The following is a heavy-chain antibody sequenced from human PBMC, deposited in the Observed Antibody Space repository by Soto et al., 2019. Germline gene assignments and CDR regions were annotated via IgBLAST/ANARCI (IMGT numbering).Heavy chain of an antibody. J-gene: IGHJ4*02. CDR3: AGELVMKNYFDS. V-gene: IGHV4-59*11. CDR1: GGSIGGRY. Sequence: QVQMQQSGPELLPPSDTLFLTCTVSGGSIGGRYWTWMRQTPGRGLEWIGYIHGSGRLRYNPALKSRLTMSPDTSTNLLSLWLSSVTAAATAVYYCAGELVMKNYFDSWGQGALFTAPS. CDR2: IHGSGRL.